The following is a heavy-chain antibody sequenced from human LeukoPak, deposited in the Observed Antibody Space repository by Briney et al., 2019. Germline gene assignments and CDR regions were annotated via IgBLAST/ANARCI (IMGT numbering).Heavy chain of an antibody. V-gene: IGHV1-46*01. CDR1: GGTFSSYA. D-gene: IGHD3-3*01. CDR3: ARASPGDFWSGAYYYYYMDV. J-gene: IGHJ6*03. CDR2: INPSGGST. Sequence: ASVKVSCKASGGTFSSYAISWVRQAPGQGLEWMGIINPSGGSTSYAQKFQGRVTMTRDMSTSTVYMELSSLRSEDTAVYYCARASPGDFWSGAYYYYYMDVWGKGTTVTVSS.